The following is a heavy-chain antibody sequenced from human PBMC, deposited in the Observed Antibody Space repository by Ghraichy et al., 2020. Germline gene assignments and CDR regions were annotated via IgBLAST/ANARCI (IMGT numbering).Heavy chain of an antibody. CDR2: IYYSGST. Sequence: SETLSLTCTVSGGSISSGGYYWSWIRQHPGKGLEWIGYIYYSGSTYYNPSLKSRVTISVDTSKNQFSLKLSSVTAADTAVYYCAREVPQLLEVASYYYYMDVWGKGTTVTVSS. V-gene: IGHV4-31*03. CDR3: AREVPQLLEVASYYYYMDV. D-gene: IGHD2-2*01. J-gene: IGHJ6*03. CDR1: GGSISSGGYY.